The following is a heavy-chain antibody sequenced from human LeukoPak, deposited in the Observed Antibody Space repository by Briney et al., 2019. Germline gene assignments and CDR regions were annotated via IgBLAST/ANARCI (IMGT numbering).Heavy chain of an antibody. CDR1: GFTFTNYA. Sequence: PGGSLRLSCAASGFTFTNYAMSWVRQAPGKGLEWVSGISGGGGSTYYADSVKGRFTISKDNSKNTLYLHMNSLRGEDTAMYYCARGCGGGPGCYILDYWGQGTLVTVSS. V-gene: IGHV3-23*01. CDR3: ARGCGGGPGCYILDY. CDR2: ISGGGGST. J-gene: IGHJ4*02. D-gene: IGHD2-21*01.